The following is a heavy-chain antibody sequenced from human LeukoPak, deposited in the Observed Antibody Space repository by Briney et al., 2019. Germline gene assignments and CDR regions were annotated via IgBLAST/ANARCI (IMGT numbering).Heavy chain of an antibody. J-gene: IGHJ3*01. CDR2: IYHSGST. Sequence: XXXLXXXVXXGXXXXGXXXXSXIRQPPGXGXEWIGYIYHSGSTYYNPSLKSRATISVDRSKNQFSLKLSPVTAADTAVYYCARASPRITMILNWGQGTMVTVSS. CDR3: ARASPRITMILN. CDR1: XGXXXXGXXX. V-gene: IGHV4-30-2*01. D-gene: IGHD3-22*01.